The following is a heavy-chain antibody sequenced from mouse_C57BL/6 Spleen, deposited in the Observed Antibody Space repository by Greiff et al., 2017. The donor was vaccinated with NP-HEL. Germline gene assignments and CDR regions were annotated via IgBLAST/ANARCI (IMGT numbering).Heavy chain of an antibody. Sequence: EVMLVESGGDLVKPGGSLKLSCAASGFTFSSYGMSWVRQTPDKRLEWVATISSGGSYTYYPDSVKGRFTISRDNAKNTLYLQMSSLKSEDTAMYYCARHDYGSRRDAMDYWGQGTSVTVSS. D-gene: IGHD1-1*01. CDR1: GFTFSSYG. J-gene: IGHJ4*01. CDR2: ISSGGSYT. CDR3: ARHDYGSRRDAMDY. V-gene: IGHV5-6*01.